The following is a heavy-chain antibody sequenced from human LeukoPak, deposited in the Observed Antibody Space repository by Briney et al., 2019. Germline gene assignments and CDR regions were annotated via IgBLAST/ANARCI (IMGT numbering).Heavy chain of an antibody. V-gene: IGHV1-2*06. D-gene: IGHD6-19*01. Sequence: ASVKVSCKASGYTFIGYHIHWVRQAPGQGLEWMGRIHPNSGGTNYAQKFHGRVTMTRNTSISTAYMELSSLRSEDTAVYYCARGHSSGWGYWGQGTLVTVSS. CDR3: ARGHSSGWGY. CDR2: IHPNSGGT. J-gene: IGHJ4*02. CDR1: GYTFIGYH.